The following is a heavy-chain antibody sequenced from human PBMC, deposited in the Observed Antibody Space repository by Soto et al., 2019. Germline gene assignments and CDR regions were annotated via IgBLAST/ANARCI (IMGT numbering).Heavy chain of an antibody. Sequence: SETLSLTCPVSGGSISSYYWGWIRRPPGKGLEWIGSIYYSGSTYYNPSLKSRVTISVDTSKNQFSLKLSSVTAADTAVYYCARRWGYSFDYWGQGTLVTVSS. CDR2: IYYSGST. V-gene: IGHV4-39*01. CDR3: ARRWGYSFDY. CDR1: GGSISSYY. J-gene: IGHJ4*02. D-gene: IGHD7-27*01.